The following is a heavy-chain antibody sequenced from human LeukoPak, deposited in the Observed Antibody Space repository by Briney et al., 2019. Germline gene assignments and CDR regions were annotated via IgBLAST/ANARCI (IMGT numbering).Heavy chain of an antibody. Sequence: VSVKVSCKASGYTFTSYGISWVRQAPGQGLEWMGWISAYNGNTNYAQKLQGRVTMTTDTSTSTAYMELRSLRSDDTAVYYCARDPPNYYDSSGYSFFDYWGQGTLVTVSS. CDR2: ISAYNGNT. D-gene: IGHD3-22*01. CDR1: GYTFTSYG. V-gene: IGHV1-18*01. J-gene: IGHJ4*02. CDR3: ARDPPNYYDSSGYSFFDY.